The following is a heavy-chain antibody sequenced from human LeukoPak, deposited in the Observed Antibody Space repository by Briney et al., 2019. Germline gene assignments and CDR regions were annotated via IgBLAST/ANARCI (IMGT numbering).Heavy chain of an antibody. Sequence: GGSLRLSCAASGFTFSSYGMHWVRQAPGKGLERVAVIWYDESNKYYADSVKGRFTISRDNSKNTLYLQMNSLRAEDTAVYYCAREGRLYSSGWYFNYWGQGTLVTVSS. V-gene: IGHV3-33*01. CDR1: GFTFSSYG. J-gene: IGHJ4*02. D-gene: IGHD6-19*01. CDR2: IWYDESNK. CDR3: AREGRLYSSGWYFNY.